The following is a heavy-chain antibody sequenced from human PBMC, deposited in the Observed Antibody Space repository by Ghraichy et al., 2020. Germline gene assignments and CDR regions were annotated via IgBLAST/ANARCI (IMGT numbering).Heavy chain of an antibody. D-gene: IGHD6-13*01. V-gene: IGHV3-64D*06. Sequence: GGSLRLSCSAFGFTFSSYFMHWVRQAPGKGLEYVSGISSNGGSTYYPDSVKGRFTISRDNSKNTLYLQTSSLGAEDTAVYFCVKDFSAAGIGDCWGQGTLVTVSS. CDR2: ISSNGGST. CDR3: VKDFSAAGIGDC. CDR1: GFTFSSYF. J-gene: IGHJ4*02.